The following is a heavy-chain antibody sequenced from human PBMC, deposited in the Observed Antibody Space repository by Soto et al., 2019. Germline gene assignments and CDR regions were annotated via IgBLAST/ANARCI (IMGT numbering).Heavy chain of an antibody. Sequence: GSGPTLVNPTQTLTLTCTFSGFSLSTSGMRVSWIRQLPGKALEWLARIDWDDDKFYSTSLKTRLAISKDTSKNQVVLTMTNMDPVDTATYYCARIQGGGAYYDSWGQGTLVTVSS. CDR1: GFSLSTSGMR. V-gene: IGHV2-70*04. D-gene: IGHD2-21*01. CDR2: IDWDDDK. CDR3: ARIQGGGAYYDS. J-gene: IGHJ4*02.